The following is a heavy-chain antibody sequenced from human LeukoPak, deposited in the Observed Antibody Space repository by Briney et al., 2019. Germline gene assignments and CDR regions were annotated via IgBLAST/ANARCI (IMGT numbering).Heavy chain of an antibody. Sequence: SETLSLTCTVSGGSISPYCWSWIRQPPGKGLEWIGYIFYTGNTNYNPSLKSRVTISVDTSKNQFSLKLNSVTAADTAVFYCARHYYDCSGYDAFDIWGQGTMVTVSS. J-gene: IGHJ3*02. CDR1: GGSISPYC. V-gene: IGHV4-59*01. CDR3: ARHYYDCSGYDAFDI. CDR2: IFYTGNT. D-gene: IGHD3-22*01.